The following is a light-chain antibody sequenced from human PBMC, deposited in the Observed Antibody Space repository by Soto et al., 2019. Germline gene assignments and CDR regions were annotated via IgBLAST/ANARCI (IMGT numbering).Light chain of an antibody. Sequence: QSVLTQPPSASGTPGQRVTISCSGSSSDIGTNTVNWYQHLPGAAPKLLIYSNNQRPSGVPDRCSGSKSGTSASLAISGLQPDDEDDYYCEAWYGSRNVDLFGGGTKLTVL. J-gene: IGLJ2*01. CDR2: SNN. CDR3: EAWYGSRNVDL. CDR1: SSDIGTNT. V-gene: IGLV1-44*01.